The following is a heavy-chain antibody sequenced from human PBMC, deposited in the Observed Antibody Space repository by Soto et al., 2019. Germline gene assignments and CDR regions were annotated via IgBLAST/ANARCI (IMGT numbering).Heavy chain of an antibody. CDR2: MSYDGSDT. Sequence: VVSRRLSCGGAGVICSNKGMHWVRQTPGKGLEWVAFMSYDGSDTFYADSVKGRFTISRDNSKNTLFLHMSNLRAEDTAMYYCTIVRVADSALDHWGQGTLVTVSS. CDR3: TIVRVADSALDH. V-gene: IGHV3-30*02. J-gene: IGHJ4*02. CDR1: GVICSNKG. D-gene: IGHD3-10*02.